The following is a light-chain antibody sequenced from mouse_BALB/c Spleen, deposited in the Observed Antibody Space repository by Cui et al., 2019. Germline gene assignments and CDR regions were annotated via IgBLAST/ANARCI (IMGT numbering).Light chain of an antibody. Sequence: HIVLTHSPAILSAALGEEITLTCTASSSVSYMHWYQQKSCTSPKLLIYSTSNLASGVLSRFSGSGSGTFYSLTISSVEAEDAADYYCHQWSSYPWTFGGGTKLEIK. CDR1: SSVSY. CDR3: HQWSSYPWT. V-gene: IGKV4-80*01. CDR2: STS. J-gene: IGKJ1*01.